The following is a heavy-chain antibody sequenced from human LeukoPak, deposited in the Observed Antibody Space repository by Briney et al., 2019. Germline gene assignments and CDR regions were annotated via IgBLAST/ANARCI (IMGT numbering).Heavy chain of an antibody. V-gene: IGHV3-48*04. CDR1: GFTFSSYS. J-gene: IGHJ6*02. CDR2: ISSSGSTI. CDR3: AREKNYNGMDV. Sequence: PGGSLRLSCAVSGFTFSSYSMNWVRQAPGKGLEWVSYISSSGSTIYYADSVKGRFTISRDNAKHSLYLQMNSLRVEDTAVYYCAREKNYNGMDVWGQGPTVTVSS.